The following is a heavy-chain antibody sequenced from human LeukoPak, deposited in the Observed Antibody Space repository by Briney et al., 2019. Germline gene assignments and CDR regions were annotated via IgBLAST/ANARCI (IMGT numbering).Heavy chain of an antibody. CDR3: ARDLTTVTTENYYYYMDV. CDR1: GGTFSSYA. V-gene: IGHV1-69*05. D-gene: IGHD4-11*01. Sequence: SVKVSCKASGGTFSSYAISWVRQAPGQGLEWMGGIIPISGTANYAQKFQGRVTITTDESTSTAYMELSSLRSEDTAVYYCARDLTTVTTENYYYYMDVWGKGTTVTVSS. CDR2: IIPISGTA. J-gene: IGHJ6*03.